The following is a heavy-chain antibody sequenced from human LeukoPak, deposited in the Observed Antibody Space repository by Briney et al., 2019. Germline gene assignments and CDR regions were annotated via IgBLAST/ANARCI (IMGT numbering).Heavy chain of an antibody. D-gene: IGHD3-9*01. CDR3: ARDLMDYDVSTGLHHYYMDV. CDR1: GFTFSSYW. CDR2: INGDGSNI. Sequence: GGSLRLSCVASGFTFSSYWMHWVRQDPRKGLVWVSRINGDGSNINYADSVRGRFTISRDNAKNTLYLQMNTLRVEDTAVYYCARDLMDYDVSTGLHHYYMDVWAKGPRSPSP. J-gene: IGHJ6*02. V-gene: IGHV3-74*01.